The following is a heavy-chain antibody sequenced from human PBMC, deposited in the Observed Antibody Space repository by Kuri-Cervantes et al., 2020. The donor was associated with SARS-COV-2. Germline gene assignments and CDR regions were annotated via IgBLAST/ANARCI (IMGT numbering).Heavy chain of an antibody. CDR2: IYSGGTT. CDR1: GFTFSTYN. Sequence: GGSLRLSCGASGFTFSTYNMNWVRQAPGKGLEWVSVIYSGGTTYYADSVKGRFSISRDNSKNTVYLQLNSLRAEDTAVYYCARDNGEDAFDIWGQGTMVTVSS. J-gene: IGHJ3*02. D-gene: IGHD2-8*01. CDR3: ARDNGEDAFDI. V-gene: IGHV3-53*01.